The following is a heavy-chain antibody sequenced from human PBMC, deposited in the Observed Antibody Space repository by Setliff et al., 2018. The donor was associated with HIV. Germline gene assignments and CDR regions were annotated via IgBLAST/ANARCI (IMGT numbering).Heavy chain of an antibody. CDR2: IHYNGRT. V-gene: IGHV4-39*01. D-gene: IGHD2-2*02. Sequence: LSLTCTVSGDSITNDDYYWGWIRQPPGKGLEWIAIIHYNGRTYYDPSPKSRVTIFVDTSKTQFYLKLRSVTASDTAVYYCARYTSKVDWFDPWGQGTLVTVSS. J-gene: IGHJ5*02. CDR3: ARYTSKVDWFDP. CDR1: GDSITNDDYY.